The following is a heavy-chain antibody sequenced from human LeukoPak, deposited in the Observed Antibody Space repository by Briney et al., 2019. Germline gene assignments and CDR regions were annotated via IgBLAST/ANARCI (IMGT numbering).Heavy chain of an antibody. V-gene: IGHV4-38-2*01. J-gene: IGHJ6*03. CDR1: GYSISSGYY. Sequence: PSETLSLTCAVSGYSISSGYYWGWIRQPPGKGLEWIGSIYHSESTYYNPSLKSRVTISVDTSKNQFSLKLSSVTAADTAVYYCASVWYMDVCGKGTTVTVSS. CDR3: ASVWYMDV. CDR2: IYHSEST. D-gene: IGHD3-16*01.